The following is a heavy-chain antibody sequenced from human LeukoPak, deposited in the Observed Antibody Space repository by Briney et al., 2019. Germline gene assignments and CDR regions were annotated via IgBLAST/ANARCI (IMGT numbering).Heavy chain of an antibody. Sequence: GGSLRLSCSASGFPFSIYSMNWVRQAPGKGPEWISYITSSSSALYYADSVNGRFTISRDNAKNSLYLQMNGLRVEDTAVYYCARDSASPPVTFDYWGLGTLVTVSS. CDR1: GFPFSIYS. J-gene: IGHJ4*02. V-gene: IGHV3-48*04. CDR3: ARDSASPPVTFDY. CDR2: ITSSSSAL. D-gene: IGHD4-17*01.